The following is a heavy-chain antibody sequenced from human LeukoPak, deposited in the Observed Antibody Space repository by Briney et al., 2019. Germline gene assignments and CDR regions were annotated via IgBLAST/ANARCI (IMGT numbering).Heavy chain of an antibody. CDR3: ARDLPYYYDSSGYMPDAFDI. CDR2: ISAYNGNT. Sequence: ASVKVSCKASGYTFTSYGISWVRQAPGQGLEWMGWISAYNGNTNYAQKLQGRVTMTTDTSTSTAYMELRSLRSDDMAVYYCARDLPYYYDSSGYMPDAFDIWGQGTMVTVSS. CDR1: GYTFTSYG. D-gene: IGHD3-22*01. J-gene: IGHJ3*02. V-gene: IGHV1-18*03.